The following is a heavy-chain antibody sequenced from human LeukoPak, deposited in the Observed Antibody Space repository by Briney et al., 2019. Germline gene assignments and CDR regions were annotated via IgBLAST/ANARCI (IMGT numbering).Heavy chain of an antibody. CDR2: IYYSGST. V-gene: IGHV4-39*07. J-gene: IGHJ4*02. Sequence: SETLSLTCTVSGGSISGSSYYWGWIRQPPGKGLEWIGSIYYSGSTYYNPSLKSRVTISVDTSKNQFSLKLSSVTAADTAVYYCARWGGSSSNFDYWGQGTLVTVSS. CDR3: ARWGGSSSNFDY. D-gene: IGHD6-6*01. CDR1: GGSISGSSYY.